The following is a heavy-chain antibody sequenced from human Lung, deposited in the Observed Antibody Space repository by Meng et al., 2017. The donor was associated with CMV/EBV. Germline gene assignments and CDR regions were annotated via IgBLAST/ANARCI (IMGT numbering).Heavy chain of an antibody. CDR1: GESFSGYS. J-gene: IGHJ4*02. D-gene: IGHD1-14*01. CDR3: ARTLPPARGHRLDY. CDR2: ISHSGIT. V-gene: IGHV4-34*01. Sequence: SETLSLXCAVHGESFSGYSWSWIRQPPGKGLEWIGEISHSGITNYNPSLKSRVTISLDTSKNQFSLKLNSVAAADTAVFYCARTLPPARGHRLDYWGQGTXVTGSS.